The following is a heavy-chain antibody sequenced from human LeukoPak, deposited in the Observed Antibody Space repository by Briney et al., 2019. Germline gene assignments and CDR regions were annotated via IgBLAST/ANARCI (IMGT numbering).Heavy chain of an antibody. Sequence: PGGSLRLSCVVSGFNFSNYWMSWVRQAPGKGLEWVANIDQEGGEQNYVDSVKGRFSISRDNAKTSVYLQMNSLKVEDMAFYYCARSKAGGYWGQGTLVTVSS. D-gene: IGHD3-10*01. CDR3: ARSKAGGY. CDR2: IDQEGGEQ. J-gene: IGHJ4*02. V-gene: IGHV3-7*01. CDR1: GFNFSNYW.